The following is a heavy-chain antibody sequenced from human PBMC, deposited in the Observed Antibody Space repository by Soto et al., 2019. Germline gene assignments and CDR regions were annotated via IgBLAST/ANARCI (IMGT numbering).Heavy chain of an antibody. CDR1: GYTFTSYG. D-gene: IGHD6-13*01. CDR3: ARRGYSSSWYDYYYYGMDV. CDR2: ISAYNGNT. V-gene: IGHV1-18*04. Sequence: WASVKVSCKASGYTFTSYGISWVRQAPGQGLEWMGWISAYNGNTNYAQKLQGRVTMTTDTSTSTAYMELRSLRSDDTAVYYCARRGYSSSWYDYYYYGMDVWGQGTTVTVSS. J-gene: IGHJ6*02.